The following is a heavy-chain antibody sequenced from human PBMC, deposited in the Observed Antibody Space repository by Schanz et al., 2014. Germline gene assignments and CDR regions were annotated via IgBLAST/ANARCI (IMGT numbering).Heavy chain of an antibody. V-gene: IGHV1-2*04. Sequence: QVQLVQSGAEVKKPEASVKVSCKASGYTFSDYYIHWVRQAPGQGLEWMGWINPNTGGTNFAQKFQGWVTVTRDTSISTVYMELSRVTYEDTAVYYCARDDRAYYYGMDVWGQGTTVTVSS. D-gene: IGHD3-22*01. CDR3: ARDDRAYYYGMDV. J-gene: IGHJ6*02. CDR2: INPNTGGT. CDR1: GYTFSDYY.